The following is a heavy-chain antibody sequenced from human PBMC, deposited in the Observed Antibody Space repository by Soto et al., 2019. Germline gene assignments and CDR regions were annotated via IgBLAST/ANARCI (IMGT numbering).Heavy chain of an antibody. V-gene: IGHV4-59*01. CDR3: ARDLWGYCGTDCYPLDV. Sequence: SETLSLTCTVSGGSISGYYWSWIRQPPGKGLEWIGYMYNTWITVYNPFFKSRVTISVDTSKNQFSLKLNSVTAADTAVYYCARDLWGYCGTDCYPLDVWGQGTTVTVSS. J-gene: IGHJ6*02. CDR1: GGSISGYY. D-gene: IGHD2-21*02. CDR2: MYNTWIT.